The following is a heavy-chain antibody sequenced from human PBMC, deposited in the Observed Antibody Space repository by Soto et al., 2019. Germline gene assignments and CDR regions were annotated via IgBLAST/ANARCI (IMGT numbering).Heavy chain of an antibody. D-gene: IGHD3-22*01. J-gene: IGHJ5*02. CDR3: AHSLIGYYYDSSGSNWFDP. CDR1: GFSLSTSGVG. CDR2: IYWDDDE. V-gene: IGHV2-5*02. Sequence: ESGPTLVNPTQTLTLTCTFSGFSLSTSGVGVGWIRQPPGKALEWLALIYWDDDERYSPSLKSRLTITKDTSKNQVVLTMTNMDPVDTATYYCAHSLIGYYYDSSGSNWFDPWGQGTLVTVSS.